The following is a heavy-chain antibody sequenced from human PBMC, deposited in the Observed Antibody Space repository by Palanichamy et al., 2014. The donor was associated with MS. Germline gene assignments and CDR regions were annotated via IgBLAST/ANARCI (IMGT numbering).Heavy chain of an antibody. J-gene: IGHJ6*02. V-gene: IGHV4-38-2*02. CDR2: IYHSGST. D-gene: IGHD6-13*01. CDR1: GYSISSGYY. CDR3: ARSRSSSFHYYYGMDV. Sequence: QVQLQESGPGLVKPSETLSLTCTVSGYSISSGYYWGWIRQPPGKGLEWIGSIYHSGSTYYNPSLKSRVTISVDTSKNQFSLKLSSVTAADTAVYCCARSRSSSFHYYYGMDVWGQGTTVTVSS.